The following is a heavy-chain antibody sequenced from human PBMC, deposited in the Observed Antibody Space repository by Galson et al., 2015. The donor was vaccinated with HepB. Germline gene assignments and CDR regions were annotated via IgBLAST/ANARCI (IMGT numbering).Heavy chain of an antibody. CDR2: IDIGNTFI. V-gene: IGHV3-21*01. J-gene: IGHJ3*02. CDR1: GFTLSTYN. CDR3: ERDLGTARRAYDI. Sequence: SLRLSCAASGFTLSTYNMNWVRQAPGKGLEWVSFIDIGNTFIKYTESVKGRFTISRDDAKNSLYLQMSSLRAEDTALYYCERDLGTARRAYDIWGQGTLVTVSS. D-gene: IGHD1-1*01.